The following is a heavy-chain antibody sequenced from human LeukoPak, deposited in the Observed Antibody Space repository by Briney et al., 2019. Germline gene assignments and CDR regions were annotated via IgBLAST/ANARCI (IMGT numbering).Heavy chain of an antibody. Sequence: GASVKVSCKASGYTFTGYYMHWVRQAPGQGLEWMGWINPNSGGTNYAQKFQGRVTMTRDTSISTAYMELSRLRSDDTAVYYCARELTMIVVVMGYWGQGTLVTVSS. V-gene: IGHV1-2*02. D-gene: IGHD3-22*01. CDR3: ARELTMIVVVMGY. CDR1: GYTFTGYY. J-gene: IGHJ4*02. CDR2: INPNSGGT.